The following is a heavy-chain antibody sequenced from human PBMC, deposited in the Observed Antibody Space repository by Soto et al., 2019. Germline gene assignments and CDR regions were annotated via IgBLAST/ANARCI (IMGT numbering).Heavy chain of an antibody. J-gene: IGHJ4*02. CDR1: GDSVSGGDSY. D-gene: IGHD3-22*01. V-gene: IGHV4-30-4*01. CDR2: MSFSGYT. Sequence: QVQLQESGPGLVKPSQTLSLTCTVSGDSVSGGDSYWSWIRQPPGKALDWIGYMSFSGYTSYSPSLKSRVTISVDMSKSQFSLRLTSVTAADTAIYYCVRGGNPYHYATSGPGTFDKWGQGTLVSVSS. CDR3: VRGGNPYHYATSGPGTFDK.